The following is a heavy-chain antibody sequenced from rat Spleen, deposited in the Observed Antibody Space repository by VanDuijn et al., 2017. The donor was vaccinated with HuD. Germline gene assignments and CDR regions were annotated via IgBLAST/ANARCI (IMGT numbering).Heavy chain of an antibody. J-gene: IGHJ3*01. CDR3: ARHGVNYGAYNWFAY. V-gene: IGHV5-25*01. CDR1: GFTFSNYY. CDR2: ISTSGSRT. D-gene: IGHD1-11*01. Sequence: EVQLVESGGGLVQPGRSLKLSCAASGFTFSNYYMAWVRQAPKKGLEWVATISTSGSRTYYPDSVKGRFTISRDNAKSSLYLQMNSLKSEDTATDYCARHGVNYGAYNWFAYWGQGTLVTVSS.